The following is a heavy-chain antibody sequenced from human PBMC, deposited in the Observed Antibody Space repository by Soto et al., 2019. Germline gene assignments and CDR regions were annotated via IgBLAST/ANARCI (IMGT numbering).Heavy chain of an antibody. V-gene: IGHV3-15*04. D-gene: IGHD3-22*01. J-gene: IGHJ4*02. Sequence: GGSLSLCCAASGYTFGDTWLTGVRQALGSGLPWVGRMDGKTHRGATDYAAPVKGRFSISRDDSKKTLYLQLNSLRTEDKAVYYCSATECINMIVVHDTIDYWGQGALVTVSS. CDR1: GYTFGDTW. CDR2: MDGKTHRGAT. CDR3: SATECINMIVVHDTIDY.